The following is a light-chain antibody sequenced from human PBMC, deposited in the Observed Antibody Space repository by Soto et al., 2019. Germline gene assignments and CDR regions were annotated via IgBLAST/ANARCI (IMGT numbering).Light chain of an antibody. CDR2: SAS. V-gene: IGKV1-17*01. CDR1: LGIRDD. CDR3: QHANSFPLIT. J-gene: IGKJ5*01. Sequence: DIQMTQSPSSLSASVGDKATITCRASLGIRDDLSWYQQRPGNATKRLIYSASSLQSGVQSRFSGSGSGTDFTLTISTLQPEDFATYYCQHANSFPLITSGPWKRWRL.